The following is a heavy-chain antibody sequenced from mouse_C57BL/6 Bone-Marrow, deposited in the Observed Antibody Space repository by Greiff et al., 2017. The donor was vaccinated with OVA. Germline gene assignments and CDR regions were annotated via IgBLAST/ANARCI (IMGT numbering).Heavy chain of an antibody. V-gene: IGHV1-62-2*01. Sequence: QVQLQQSGAELVKPGASVKLSCKASGYTFTEYTIHWVKQRSGQGLEWIGWFYPGSGSIKYNEKFKDKATLTAYKSSSTVYMELSRLTSEDSAVYGGARHEAPAALFAYWGQGTLVTVSA. CDR3: ARHEAPAALFAY. CDR2: FYPGSGSI. CDR1: GYTFTEYT. J-gene: IGHJ3*01.